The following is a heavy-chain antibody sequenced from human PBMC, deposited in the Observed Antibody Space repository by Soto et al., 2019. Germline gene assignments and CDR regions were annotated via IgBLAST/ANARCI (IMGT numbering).Heavy chain of an antibody. CDR2: TSHSGST. CDR3: ARGGGSTKVDY. J-gene: IGHJ4*02. Sequence: QVQLQESGPGLVKPSQTLSLTCTVSGGSITSSGYYWSWIRQHPGEGLEWIGFTSHSGSTSYNPSLKSRVTISVDAYSNQFSLNLKSVTAADTAVYYCARGGGSTKVDYWGQGTLVTVSP. CDR1: GGSITSSGYY. V-gene: IGHV4-31*03. D-gene: IGHD2-2*01.